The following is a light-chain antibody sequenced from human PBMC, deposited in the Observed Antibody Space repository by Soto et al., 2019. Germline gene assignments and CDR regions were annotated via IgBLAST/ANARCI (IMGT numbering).Light chain of an antibody. CDR2: RAS. J-gene: IGKJ1*01. Sequence: DIQMTQSRSTLSASVGPRVTIYCRASHSIYSWLAWYQQKPGRAPNILIYRASSLQSGVPSRFSGSLSGTEFTLTISSLQTDDLATYYCQQYNSYTWTFGQGTKVDI. CDR1: HSIYSW. CDR3: QQYNSYTWT. V-gene: IGKV1-5*03.